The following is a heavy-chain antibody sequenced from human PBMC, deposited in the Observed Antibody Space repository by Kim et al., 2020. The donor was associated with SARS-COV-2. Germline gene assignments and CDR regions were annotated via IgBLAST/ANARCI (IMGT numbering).Heavy chain of an antibody. CDR3: ATFEFIGY. Sequence: SGNTGYAQKFQGRVTMTRNTSISTAYMELSSLRSEDTAVYYCATFEFIGYWGQGTLVTVSS. V-gene: IGHV1-8*01. D-gene: IGHD3-16*02. CDR2: SGNT. J-gene: IGHJ4*02.